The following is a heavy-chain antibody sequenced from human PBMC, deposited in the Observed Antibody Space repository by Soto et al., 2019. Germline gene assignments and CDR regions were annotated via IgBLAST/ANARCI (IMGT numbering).Heavy chain of an antibody. J-gene: IGHJ4*02. Sequence: GGALRLSCAASGFIFKMYWMHWVRQSPGKGLVWISRIYNDGTYSDYADSVRGRFTISRDNVNDTLYLQMNNLRAEDSGLYYCTRGPRPISTGTGAYWGQGTQVTVSS. D-gene: IGHD3-10*01. V-gene: IGHV3-74*01. CDR3: TRGPRPISTGTGAY. CDR2: IYNDGTYS. CDR1: GFIFKMYW.